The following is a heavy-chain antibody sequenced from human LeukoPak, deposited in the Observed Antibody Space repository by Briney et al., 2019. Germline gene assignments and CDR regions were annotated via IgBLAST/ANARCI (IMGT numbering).Heavy chain of an antibody. CDR1: GFTFSSYG. J-gene: IGHJ4*02. Sequence: GGSLRLSCAAAGFTFSSYGMTWVRQAPGKGLEWVSGISDSGGSTYYADSVKGRFTIYRDNSKNTLYLQMNSLRAEDTAVYYCAKSNVEGVFRQIDYWSQGTLVTVSS. CDR3: AKSNVEGVFRQIDY. CDR2: ISDSGGST. V-gene: IGHV3-23*01. D-gene: IGHD2-21*01.